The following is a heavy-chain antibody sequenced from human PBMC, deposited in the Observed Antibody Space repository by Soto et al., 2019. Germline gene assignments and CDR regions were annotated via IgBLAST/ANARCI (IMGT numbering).Heavy chain of an antibody. V-gene: IGHV3-30*18. CDR2: ISYDGSNK. Sequence: GGSLRLSCAASGFTFSSYGMHWVRQAPGKGLEWVAVISYDGSNKYYADSVKGRFTISRDNSKNTLYLQMNSLRAEDTAVYYCAKILVPAAVEYYGMDVWGQGTTVTVS. CDR3: AKILVPAAVEYYGMDV. J-gene: IGHJ6*02. CDR1: GFTFSSYG. D-gene: IGHD2-2*01.